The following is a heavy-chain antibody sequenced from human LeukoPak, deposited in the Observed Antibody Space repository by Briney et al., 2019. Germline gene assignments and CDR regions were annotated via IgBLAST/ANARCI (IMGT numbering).Heavy chain of an antibody. CDR3: ARQTGYSSSWGYFDY. CDR1: GFTFSSYS. J-gene: IGHJ4*02. Sequence: GGSLRLSCAASGFTFSSYSMNWVRQAPGKGLEWVSYISSSSTIYYADSVKGRFTISRDNAKNSLYLQMNSLRAEDTAVYYCARQTGYSSSWGYFDYWGQGTLVTVSS. V-gene: IGHV3-48*01. CDR2: ISSSSTI. D-gene: IGHD6-19*01.